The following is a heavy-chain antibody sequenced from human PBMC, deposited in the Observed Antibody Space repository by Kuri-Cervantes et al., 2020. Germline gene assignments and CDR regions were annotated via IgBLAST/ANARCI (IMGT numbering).Heavy chain of an antibody. Sequence: ESLKISCTVSGGSISSYYWSWIRQPPGKGLEWIGYIYYSGSTNYNPSLKSRVTISVDTSKNQFSLKLSSVTAADTAVYYCASEDYDILTGPIDYWGQGTLVTVSS. D-gene: IGHD3-9*01. CDR2: IYYSGST. J-gene: IGHJ4*02. CDR3: ASEDYDILTGPIDY. CDR1: GGSISSYY. V-gene: IGHV4-59*08.